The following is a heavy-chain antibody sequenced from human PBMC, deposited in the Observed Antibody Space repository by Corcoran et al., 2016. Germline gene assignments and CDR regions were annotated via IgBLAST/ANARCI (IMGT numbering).Heavy chain of an antibody. D-gene: IGHD2-15*01. Sequence: QVQLVESGGGVVQPGRSLRLSCAASGFTFSSYGMHWVRQAPGKGLEWVAVISYDGSNKYYADSVKGRFTISRDNSKNTLYLQMNSLRAEDTAGYYCAKELGYCSGGSCYFPLDYWGQGTLVTVSS. CDR1: GFTFSSYG. J-gene: IGHJ4*02. V-gene: IGHV3-30*18. CDR2: ISYDGSNK. CDR3: AKELGYCSGGSCYFPLDY.